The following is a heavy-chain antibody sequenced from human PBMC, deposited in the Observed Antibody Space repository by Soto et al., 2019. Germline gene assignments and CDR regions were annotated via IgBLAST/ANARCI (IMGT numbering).Heavy chain of an antibody. CDR1: GATFNFYT. CDR3: ATNYGSGSTHFDY. J-gene: IGHJ4*02. Sequence: QVQLVQSGAEVTKPGSPVRVSCTASGATFNFYTISWVRQVPGQGPEWMGRIIPMLGMSNYAQKFQGRVTIMADKSTSTVYMNLSGLTSEDTAVYYCATNYGSGSTHFDYWGQGTLVTVSS. CDR2: IIPMLGMS. D-gene: IGHD3-10*01. V-gene: IGHV1-69*02.